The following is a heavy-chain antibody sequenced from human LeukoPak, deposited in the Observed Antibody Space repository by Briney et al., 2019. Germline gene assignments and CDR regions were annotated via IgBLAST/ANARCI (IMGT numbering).Heavy chain of an antibody. D-gene: IGHD1-26*01. Sequence: GASVKVSCKASGYTFTGYYMPWVRQAPGQGLEWMGWINPNSGGTNYAQKFQGRVTMTRDTSISTAYMELSRLRSDDTAVYYCARVCLVGATMNAFDIWGQGTMVTVSS. J-gene: IGHJ3*02. CDR3: ARVCLVGATMNAFDI. V-gene: IGHV1-2*02. CDR1: GYTFTGYY. CDR2: INPNSGGT.